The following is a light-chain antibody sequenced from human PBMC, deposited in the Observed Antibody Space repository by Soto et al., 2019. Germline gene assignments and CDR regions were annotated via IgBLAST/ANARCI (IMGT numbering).Light chain of an antibody. Sequence: EIVLTQSPGTLSLSPGERATLSCRASQSVSSSYLAWYQQKPGQAPRLLIYDASSRATGIPDRFSASGSGTDFTLTISRLEPEDFAVYNCQQYGSSPLTFGGGTKVDIK. CDR2: DAS. J-gene: IGKJ4*01. V-gene: IGKV3-20*01. CDR1: QSVSSSY. CDR3: QQYGSSPLT.